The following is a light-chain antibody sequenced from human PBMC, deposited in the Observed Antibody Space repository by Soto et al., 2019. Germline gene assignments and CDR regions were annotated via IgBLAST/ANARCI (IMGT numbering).Light chain of an antibody. V-gene: IGKV1-9*01. CDR3: QQLNSYPLT. J-gene: IGKJ4*01. Sequence: DIPLTQSPSFLSASVGDRVTITCRASQDISDYLAWYQQRPGKAPKLLIYAASTLQSGVPSRFSGSGSGTEFTLTISSLQPEDFATYSCQQLNSYPLTFGGETKVEIK. CDR2: AAS. CDR1: QDISDY.